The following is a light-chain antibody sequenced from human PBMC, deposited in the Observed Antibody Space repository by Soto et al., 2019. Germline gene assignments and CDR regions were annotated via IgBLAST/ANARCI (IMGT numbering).Light chain of an antibody. Sequence: QSALTQPASVSGSPGQSITISCTGTSSDVGSYNLVSWYQHHPGNAPKLIIYEATKRPSGVSDRFSGSKSGNTASLTISGLQADDEADYYCCSYAGSNTFVILGGGTKLTVL. V-gene: IGLV2-23*01. CDR2: EAT. J-gene: IGLJ2*01. CDR3: CSYAGSNTFVI. CDR1: SSDVGSYNL.